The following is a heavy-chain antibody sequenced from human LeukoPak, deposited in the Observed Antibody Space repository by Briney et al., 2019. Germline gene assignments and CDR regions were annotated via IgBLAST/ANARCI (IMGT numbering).Heavy chain of an antibody. D-gene: IGHD6-13*01. CDR3: ARGGSSWANYYYYYGMDV. CDR2: MNPNSGNT. Sequence: ASVKVSCKASGYTFTGYYMHWVRQAPGQGLEWMGWMNPNSGNTGYAQKFQGRVTMTRNTSISTAYMELSSLRSEDTAVYYCARGGSSWANYYYYYGMDVWGQGTTVTVSS. V-gene: IGHV1-8*02. CDR1: GYTFTGYY. J-gene: IGHJ6*02.